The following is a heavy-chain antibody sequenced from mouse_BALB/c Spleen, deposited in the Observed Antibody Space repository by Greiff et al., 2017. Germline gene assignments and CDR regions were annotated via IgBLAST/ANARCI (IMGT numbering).Heavy chain of an antibody. CDR1: GYTFSNYW. CDR3: ARGGDYAMDY. J-gene: IGHJ4*01. CDR2: IYPGGGYT. V-gene: IGHV1-63*02. Sequence: QVQLKQSGAELVRPGTSVKISCKASGYTFSNYWLGWVKQRPGHGLEWIGDIYPGGGYTNYNEKFKGKATLTADTSSSTAYMQLSSLTSEDSAVYFCARGGDYAMDYWGQGTSVTVSS.